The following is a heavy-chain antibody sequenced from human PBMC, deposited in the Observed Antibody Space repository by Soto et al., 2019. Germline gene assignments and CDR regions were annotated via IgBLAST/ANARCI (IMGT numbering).Heavy chain of an antibody. J-gene: IGHJ4*02. CDR1: GYTFTSYG. V-gene: IGHV1-18*01. CDR3: ARGGNWNDGGDYYFDY. Sequence: QVQLVQSGAEVKKPGASVKVSCKASGYTFTSYGISWVRQAPGQGLELMGWISAYNGNTNYAQKLKGGVTVTTAPSTGTAYRELRRLISDDPAVYYCARGGNWNDGGDYYFDYWGQGTLVTVSS. D-gene: IGHD1-1*01. CDR2: ISAYNGNT.